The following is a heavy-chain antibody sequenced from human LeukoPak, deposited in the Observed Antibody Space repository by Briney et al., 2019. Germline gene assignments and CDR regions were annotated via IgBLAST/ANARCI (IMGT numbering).Heavy chain of an antibody. CDR1: GGSFSGYS. CDR3: ARDRAYSSSSPFDY. CDR2: INHSGST. V-gene: IGHV4-34*01. J-gene: IGHJ4*02. D-gene: IGHD6-6*01. Sequence: SETLSLTCAVYGGSFSGYSWSWIRQPPGKGLEWIGEINHSGSTNYNPSLKSRVTISLDTSKNQFSLKLSSVTAADTAVYYCARDRAYSSSSPFDYWGQGTLVTVSS.